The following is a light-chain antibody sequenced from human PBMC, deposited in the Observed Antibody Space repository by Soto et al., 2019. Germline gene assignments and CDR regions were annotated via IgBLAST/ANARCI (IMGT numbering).Light chain of an antibody. CDR2: DVT. CDR3: CSYAGNYTFL. CDR1: SRDVGIYNY. V-gene: IGLV2-11*01. Sequence: QSALTQPRSVSGSPGQSVTVSCTGTSRDVGIYNYVSWYQQRPGTAPQVMIYDVTKRPSGVPDRFSGSKSANTASLTISGLQADDEADYYCCSYAGNYTFLFGGGTKVTVL. J-gene: IGLJ2*01.